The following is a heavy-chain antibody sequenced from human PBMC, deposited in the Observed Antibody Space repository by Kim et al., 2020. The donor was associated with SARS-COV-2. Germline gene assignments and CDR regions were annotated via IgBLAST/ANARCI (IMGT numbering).Heavy chain of an antibody. D-gene: IGHD3-10*01. CDR1: GGSITSDGYF. CDR3: ARVSGSGSSTRLDY. CDR2: IYYTGST. V-gene: IGHV4-31*03. Sequence: SETLSLTCTVSGGSITSDGYFWSWIRQHPGKGLEWIGYIYYTGSTYYNPSLRSRVTILVDTSKIQFSLKLSSVTAADTAVYYCARVSGSGSSTRLDYWGQGTLVTVSS. J-gene: IGHJ4*02.